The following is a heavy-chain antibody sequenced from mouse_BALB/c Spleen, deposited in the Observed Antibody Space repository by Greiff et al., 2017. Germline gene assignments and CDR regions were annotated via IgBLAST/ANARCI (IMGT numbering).Heavy chain of an antibody. V-gene: IGHV1-87*01. CDR1: GYTFTSYW. D-gene: IGHD2-10*02. J-gene: IGHJ1*01. CDR2: IYPGDGDT. CDR3: ARWYGNYDWYFDV. Sequence: VQLQQSGAELARPGASVKLSCKASGYTFTSYWMQWVKQRPGQGLEWIGAIYPGDGDTRYTQKFKGKATLTADKSSSTAYMQLSSLASEDSAVYYCARWYGNYDWYFDVWGAGTTVTVSS.